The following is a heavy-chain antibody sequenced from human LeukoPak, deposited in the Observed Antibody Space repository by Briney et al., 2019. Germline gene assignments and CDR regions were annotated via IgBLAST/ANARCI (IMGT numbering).Heavy chain of an antibody. J-gene: IGHJ6*03. CDR2: IYSGGST. V-gene: IGHV3-66*01. Sequence: PGGSLRLSCAASGFTVSSNYMSWVRQAPGKGLEWVSVIYSGGSTYYADSVKGRFTISRDNAKNSLYLQMNSLRAEDTAVYYCERAGSRGADYYYYYYMDVWGKGTTVTVSS. CDR1: GFTVSSNY. CDR3: ERAGSRGADYYYYYYMDV. D-gene: IGHD2-15*01.